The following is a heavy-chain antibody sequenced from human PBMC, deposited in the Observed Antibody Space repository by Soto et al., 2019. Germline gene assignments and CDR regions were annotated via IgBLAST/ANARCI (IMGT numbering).Heavy chain of an antibody. V-gene: IGHV4-30-2*01. CDR2: IYHSGRT. J-gene: IGHJ5*02. CDR3: ARVPGP. CDR1: GDSISTDY. Sequence: SSETLSLTCTVSGDSISTDYWSWIRQPPGKGLEWIGYIYHSGRTYYNPSLKSRVTISVDRSKNQFSLKLSSVTAADTAVYYCARVPGPWGQGTLVTVSS.